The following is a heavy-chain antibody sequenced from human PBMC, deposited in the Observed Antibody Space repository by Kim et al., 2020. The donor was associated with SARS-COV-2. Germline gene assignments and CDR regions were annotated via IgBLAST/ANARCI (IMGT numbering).Heavy chain of an antibody. J-gene: IGHJ6*02. V-gene: IGHV3-30*07. D-gene: IGHD1-1*01. CDR3: ARRQLISYYYYYGMDV. Sequence: DSGKGRFTISRDNSKKMVFLQMNSLRAEDTAVYYCARRQLISYYYYYGMDVWGQGTTVTVSS.